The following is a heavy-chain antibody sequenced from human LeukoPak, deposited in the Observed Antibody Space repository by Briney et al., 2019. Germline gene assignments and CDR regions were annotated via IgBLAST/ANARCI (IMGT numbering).Heavy chain of an antibody. CDR3: ARERIYSNEAFDP. CDR1: GGSISSGSYY. Sequence: PSQTLSLTCTVSGGSISSGSYYWSWIRQPAGKGLEWIGRNYTSGSTNYNPSLKSRVTISVDTSKNQFSLKLSSVTAADTAVYYCARERIYSNEAFDPWGQGTLVTVSS. V-gene: IGHV4-61*02. J-gene: IGHJ5*02. D-gene: IGHD4-11*01. CDR2: NYTSGST.